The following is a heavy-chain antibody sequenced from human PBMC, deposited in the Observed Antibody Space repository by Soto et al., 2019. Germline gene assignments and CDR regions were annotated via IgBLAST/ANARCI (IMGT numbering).Heavy chain of an antibody. V-gene: IGHV1-69*13. Sequence: SGKGCWQASGGAFSSYAISWVRQAPGQGLEWIAGTIPIFGTSNYAQKFQGRVTITADESTSTAYMELSSLRSEDTAVYYCARTGENGITMVRGVISKTRNYYLDYWGQGTMVTVSS. CDR1: GGAFSSYA. J-gene: IGHJ4*02. D-gene: IGHD3-10*01. CDR2: TIPIFGTS. CDR3: ARTGENGITMVRGVISKTRNYYLDY.